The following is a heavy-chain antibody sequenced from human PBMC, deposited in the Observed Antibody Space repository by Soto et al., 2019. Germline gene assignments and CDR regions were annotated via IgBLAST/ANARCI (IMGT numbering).Heavy chain of an antibody. CDR3: AAPYGDSDY. D-gene: IGHD4-17*01. Sequence: SETLSLTCAVYGGSFSGYYWSWIRQPPGKGLEWIGEINHSGSTNYNPSLKSRVTISVDTSKNQFSLKLSSVTAADTAVYYCAAPYGDSDYWGQGTLVTVSS. J-gene: IGHJ4*02. CDR2: INHSGST. V-gene: IGHV4-34*01. CDR1: GGSFSGYY.